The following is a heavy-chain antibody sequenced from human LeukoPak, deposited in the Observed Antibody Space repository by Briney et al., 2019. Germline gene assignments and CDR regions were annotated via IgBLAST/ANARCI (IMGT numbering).Heavy chain of an antibody. D-gene: IGHD6-25*01. J-gene: IGHJ4*02. CDR1: GFTFSTYH. CDR3: TRDGQRTGENMDY. V-gene: IGHV3-30*03. CDR2: ISYDGRNK. Sequence: PGGSLRLSCAASGFTFSTYHMHWVRQAPGKGVESVAVISYDGRNKYYADSVKGRLTISRDISKNTLYLQMNSLRFEDTAVYYCTRDGQRTGENMDYWGQGTLVTVSS.